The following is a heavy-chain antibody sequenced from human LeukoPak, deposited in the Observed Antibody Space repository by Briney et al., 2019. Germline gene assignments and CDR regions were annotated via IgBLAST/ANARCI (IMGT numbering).Heavy chain of an antibody. CDR2: ISGSGGST. Sequence: GGSLRLSCAASGFTFSSYAMSWVRQAPGKGLEWVSAISGSGGSTYYADSVKGRFTISRDNSKNTLYLQMNSLRAEDTAVYYCAKSMVRGVMGYYYGMDVWGQGTTATVSS. V-gene: IGHV3-23*01. D-gene: IGHD3-10*01. CDR3: AKSMVRGVMGYYYGMDV. CDR1: GFTFSSYA. J-gene: IGHJ6*02.